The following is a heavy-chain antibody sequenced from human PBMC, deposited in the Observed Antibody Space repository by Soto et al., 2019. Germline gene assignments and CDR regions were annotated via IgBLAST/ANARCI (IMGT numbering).Heavy chain of an antibody. V-gene: IGHV4-34*01. J-gene: IGHJ6*02. CDR3: ARDHHPKYRYFDRSYYYGMDV. CDR2: INHSGST. CDR1: GGSFSGYY. D-gene: IGHD3-9*01. Sequence: SETLSLTCAAYGGSFSGYYWSWIRQPPGKGLEWIGEINHSGSTNYNPSLKSRVTISVDTSKNQFSLKLSSVTAADTAVYYCARDHHPKYRYFDRSYYYGMDVWGQGTTVTVSS.